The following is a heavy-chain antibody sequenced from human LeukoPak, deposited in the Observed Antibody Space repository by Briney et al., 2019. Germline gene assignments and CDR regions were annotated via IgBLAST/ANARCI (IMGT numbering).Heavy chain of an antibody. V-gene: IGHV4-4*07. D-gene: IGHD2-21*01. CDR3: ARTHCGGGSCDTFDP. CDR1: GVSISNYF. Sequence: PSETLSLTCNVFGVSISNYFWSWLRQPAGKGLEWIGRFYASGTTYYSPSLRSRVTLSMDTSKNHFSLKLTSVTAADTAVYYCARTHCGGGSCDTFDPWGQGTLVTVSS. J-gene: IGHJ5*02. CDR2: FYASGTT.